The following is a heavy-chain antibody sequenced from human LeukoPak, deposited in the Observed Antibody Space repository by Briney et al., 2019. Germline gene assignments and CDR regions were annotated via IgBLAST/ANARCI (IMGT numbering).Heavy chain of an antibody. V-gene: IGHV3-23*01. CDR1: GFTFSSYG. CDR3: AKLVYSSSWLDY. CDR2: ISGSGGST. Sequence: PGGSLRLSCAASGFTFSSYGMSWVRQAPGKGLEWVSAISGSGGSTYYADSVKGRFTISRDNSKNTLYLQMNSLRAEDTAVYYCAKLVYSSSWLDYWGQGTLVTVSS. J-gene: IGHJ4*02. D-gene: IGHD6-13*01.